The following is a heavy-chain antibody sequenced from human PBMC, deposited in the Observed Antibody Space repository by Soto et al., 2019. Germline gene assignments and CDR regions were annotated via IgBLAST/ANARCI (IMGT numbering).Heavy chain of an antibody. V-gene: IGHV3-66*01. CDR2: IYAAGHT. Sequence: EVRLVESGGSLVQPGESLRLSCEASGFTVGTNYISWVRQSPGKGLEWVSVIYAAGHTYYPDSVKGRFTISRDKSLNTVSLQMSSLRVDDTAVYYCARAIVTPGTYYIDVWGKGTTVTVSS. CDR1: GFTVGTNY. CDR3: ARAIVTPGTYYIDV. D-gene: IGHD4-4*01. J-gene: IGHJ6*03.